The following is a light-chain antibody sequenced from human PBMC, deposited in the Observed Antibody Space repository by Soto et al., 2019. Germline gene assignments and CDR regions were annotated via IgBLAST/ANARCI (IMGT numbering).Light chain of an antibody. J-gene: IGKJ3*01. CDR1: QSISSY. Sequence: DIQMTQSPSSLSASVGDRVTITCRASQSISSYLNWYQQKPGKAPKLLIYAASSLKSGVQSRFSGSGSGKDFTLTISSLQPEDFATYYCQHSYSTPRGFTFGPGTKVDIK. CDR3: QHSYSTPRGFT. CDR2: AAS. V-gene: IGKV1-39*01.